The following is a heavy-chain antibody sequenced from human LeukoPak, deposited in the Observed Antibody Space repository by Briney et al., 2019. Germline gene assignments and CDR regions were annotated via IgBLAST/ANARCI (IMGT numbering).Heavy chain of an antibody. CDR3: AKCGNSGCHLIDY. V-gene: IGHV3-30*18. Sequence: PGRSLRLSSAASGFTFSNYGMHWVRQAPGKGLEWVAVISYDGSMKYYADSVKGRFTISRDNSKNTLFLQMDSLRAEDTAVYYCAKCGNSGCHLIDYWGQGTLVTVSS. CDR1: GFTFSNYG. CDR2: ISYDGSMK. D-gene: IGHD5-12*01. J-gene: IGHJ4*02.